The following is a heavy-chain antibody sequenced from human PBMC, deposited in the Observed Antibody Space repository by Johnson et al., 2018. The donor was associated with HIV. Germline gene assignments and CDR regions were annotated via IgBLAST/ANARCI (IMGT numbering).Heavy chain of an antibody. Sequence: VQLVESGGGLVQPGGSLRLSCAASGFTFNDYGMSWVRQAPGKGLEWVSGLNWTGGSDGYADSVKGRFTISRDNSKNSLSLQLNSLRPDDTAVYFCARVLIATPPSYSSSWYSSRAFDVWGQGTMVTVSS. CDR1: GFTFNDYG. V-gene: IGHV3-20*04. CDR2: LNWTGGSD. J-gene: IGHJ3*01. CDR3: ARVLIATPPSYSSSWYSSRAFDV. D-gene: IGHD6-13*01.